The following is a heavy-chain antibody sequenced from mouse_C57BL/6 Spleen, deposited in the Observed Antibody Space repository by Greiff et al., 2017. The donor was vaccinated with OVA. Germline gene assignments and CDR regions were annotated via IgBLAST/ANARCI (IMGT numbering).Heavy chain of an antibody. V-gene: IGHV5-6*01. CDR1: GFTFSSYG. CDR3: ASGGYDGDYYAMDY. J-gene: IGHJ4*01. CDR2: ISSGGSYP. Sequence: VQLKESGGDLVKPGGSLKLSCAASGFTFSSYGMSWVRQTPDKRLEWVATISSGGSYPYYPDSVKGRFTISRDNAKNTLYLQMSSLKSEDTAMYYCASGGYDGDYYAMDYWGQGTSVTVSS. D-gene: IGHD2-2*01.